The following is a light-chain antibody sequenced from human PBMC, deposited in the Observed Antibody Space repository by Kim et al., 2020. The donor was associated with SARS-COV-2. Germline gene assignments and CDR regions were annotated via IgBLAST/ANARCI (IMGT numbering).Light chain of an antibody. V-gene: IGLV3-27*01. Sequence: SYELTQPSSVSVYPGQTARITCSGDVLAKKYARWFQQKPGQAPVLVIYKDSERPSGIPERFSGSSSGTTVTLTISGAQVEDEADYYCYSAADNNVVFGGGTQLTVL. CDR1: VLAKKY. J-gene: IGLJ2*01. CDR3: YSAADNNVV. CDR2: KDS.